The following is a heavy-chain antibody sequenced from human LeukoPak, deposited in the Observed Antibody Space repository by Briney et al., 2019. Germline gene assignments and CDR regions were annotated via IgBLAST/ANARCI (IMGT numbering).Heavy chain of an antibody. V-gene: IGHV3-48*03. J-gene: IGHJ6*04. CDR2: ISSSGSTI. CDR3: AEXGXXXXXGV. D-gene: IGHD1-14*01. CDR1: GFTFSSYE. Sequence: CXASGFTFSSYEMNWVRQAPGKGLEWVSYISSSGSTIYYADSVKGRFTISRDNAKNSLYLQMNSLREEDTDVYYXAEXGXXXXXGVWGKXTXVTISS.